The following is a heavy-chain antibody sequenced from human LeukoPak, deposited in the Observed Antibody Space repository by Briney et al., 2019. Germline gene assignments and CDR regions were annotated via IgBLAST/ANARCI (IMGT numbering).Heavy chain of an antibody. D-gene: IGHD2-15*01. CDR1: GFSLSTSGVG. CDR2: IYWDDDK. J-gene: IGHJ4*02. Sequence: SGPTLVNPTLTLTLTCTFSGFSLSTSGVGVGWIRQPPGKALEWLAVIYWDDDKRFSPSLKNRLTITKDTSKNQVVLTMTNMDPVDTATYFCVHNGRYCSGGTCYSLAFDYWGQGTLVTVSS. CDR3: VHNGRYCSGGTCYSLAFDY. V-gene: IGHV2-5*02.